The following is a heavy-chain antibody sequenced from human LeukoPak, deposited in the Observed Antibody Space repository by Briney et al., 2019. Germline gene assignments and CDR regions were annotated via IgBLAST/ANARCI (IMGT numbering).Heavy chain of an antibody. CDR1: GGSISSSSYY. V-gene: IGHV4-39*01. CDR3: ASVYYYDSSGYYKIGYFDY. CDR2: IYYSGST. J-gene: IGHJ4*02. D-gene: IGHD3-22*01. Sequence: SETLSLTCTVSGGSISSSSYYWGWIRPPPGKGLEWSGSIYYSGSTFYNPSLNSRVTISVDTSKNQFSLNLRSVTAADTAVYYCASVYYYDSSGYYKIGYFDYWGQGTLVTVSS.